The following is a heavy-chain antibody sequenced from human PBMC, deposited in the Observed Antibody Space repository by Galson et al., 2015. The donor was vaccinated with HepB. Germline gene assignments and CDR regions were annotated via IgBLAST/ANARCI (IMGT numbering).Heavy chain of an antibody. CDR1: GFLFSDYY. J-gene: IGHJ4*02. V-gene: IGHV3-11*06. Sequence: SLRLSCAASGFLFSDYYMSWIRQAPGKGLEWVSFISTGSDYTNYADSVKGRFTISRDNARNSLYLQLNTLRAEDTAVYYCARLVWGLHGYSYGGPADYWGQGGLVTVSS. D-gene: IGHD3-16*01. CDR3: ARLVWGLHGYSYGGPADY. CDR2: ISTGSDYT.